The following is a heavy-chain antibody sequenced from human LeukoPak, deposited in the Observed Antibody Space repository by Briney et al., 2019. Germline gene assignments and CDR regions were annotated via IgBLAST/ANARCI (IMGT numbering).Heavy chain of an antibody. V-gene: IGHV1-2*05. D-gene: IGHD4-17*01. J-gene: IGHJ4*02. Sequence: GASVTVSCKASGYTFTGYYMHWVRQAPGQGLEWMGRINPNSGGTNYAQKLHGRSTMHRETSIRTAYRERRRLGSDDTGVYYCAILTVRSFDFWGQGTLVSV. CDR1: GYTFTGYY. CDR2: INPNSGGT. CDR3: AILTVRSFDF.